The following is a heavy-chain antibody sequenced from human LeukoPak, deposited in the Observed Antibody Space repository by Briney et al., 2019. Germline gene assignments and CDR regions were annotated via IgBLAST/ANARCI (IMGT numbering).Heavy chain of an antibody. CDR2: IYYNGNT. J-gene: IGHJ4*02. Sequence: PSETLSLTCIVSGDSVSSGNYYWSWIRLPPGKGLEYIGHIYYNGNTNYNPSLKSRVTLSIDTSRNQFSLKLSSATAADPAVYYCARSPHDYYDFWSGYQFDYWGQGTLVTVSS. CDR3: ARSPHDYYDFWSGYQFDY. D-gene: IGHD3-3*01. V-gene: IGHV4-61*01. CDR1: GDSVSSGNYY.